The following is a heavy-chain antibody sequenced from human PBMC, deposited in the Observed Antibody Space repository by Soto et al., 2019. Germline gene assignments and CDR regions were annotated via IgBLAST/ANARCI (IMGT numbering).Heavy chain of an antibody. V-gene: IGHV3-74*01. J-gene: IGHJ4*02. CDR3: TRDLSGAFDY. CDR2: INSDGSSI. Sequence: PGGSLRLSCAASGITFSSYSMNWVRQGPGKGLVWVSHINSDGSSITYADSVKGRFTISRDNAKNTLYPQMNSLRAEDTAVYYCTRDLSGAFDYWGQGTLVTVSS. D-gene: IGHD2-15*01. CDR1: GITFSSYS.